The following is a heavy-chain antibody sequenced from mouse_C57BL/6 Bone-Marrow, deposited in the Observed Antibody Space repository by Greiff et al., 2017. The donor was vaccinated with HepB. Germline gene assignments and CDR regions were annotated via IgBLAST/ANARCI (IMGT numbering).Heavy chain of an antibody. CDR1: GFSLTSYA. CDR3: ARNGANWDAYYFDY. D-gene: IGHD4-1*01. V-gene: IGHV2-9-1*01. Sequence: VQLVESGPGLVAPSQSLSITCTVSGFSLTSYAISWVRQPPGKGLEWLGVIWTGGGTNYNSALKSRLSISKDNSKSQVFLKMNSLQTDDTARYYCARNGANWDAYYFDYWGQGTTLTVSS. J-gene: IGHJ2*01. CDR2: IWTGGGT.